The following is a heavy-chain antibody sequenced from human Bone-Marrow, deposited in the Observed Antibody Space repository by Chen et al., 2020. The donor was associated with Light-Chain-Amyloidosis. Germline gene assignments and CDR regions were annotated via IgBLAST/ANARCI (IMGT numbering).Heavy chain of an antibody. CDR1: GYTFTGYI. CDR2: IKPKSGAT. J-gene: IGHJ4*02. D-gene: IGHD1-26*01. V-gene: IGHV1-2*02. CDR3: AVGDICLDY. Sequence: QVRLLQSGAEVKKPGASVKVSCKASGYTFTGYIVHWVRQAPGQGLEMMGWIKPKSGATKSTQRFQGRVTMSRDTSISTASMELTRLRSGDTAVYYCAVGDICLDYWGQGTQVTVSS.